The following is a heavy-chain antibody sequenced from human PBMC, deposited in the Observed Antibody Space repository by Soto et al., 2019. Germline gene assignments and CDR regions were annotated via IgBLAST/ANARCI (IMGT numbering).Heavy chain of an antibody. CDR2: ISYDGSNK. V-gene: IGHV3-30*18. Sequence: PGGSLRLSCAASGFTFSSYGMHWVRQAPGKGLEWVAVISYDGSNKYYADSVKGRFTISRDNSKNTLYLQMNSLRAEDTAVYYCAKDARPSIVPVAPPPFYYYYYGMAVGGQGTTFTVSS. CDR1: GFTFSSYG. D-gene: IGHD2-2*01. J-gene: IGHJ6*02. CDR3: AKDARPSIVPVAPPPFYYYYYGMAV.